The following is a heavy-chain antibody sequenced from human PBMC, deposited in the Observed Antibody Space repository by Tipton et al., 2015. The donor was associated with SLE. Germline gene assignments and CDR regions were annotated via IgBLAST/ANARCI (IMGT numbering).Heavy chain of an antibody. V-gene: IGHV4-39*07. J-gene: IGHJ3*01. CDR1: GDSISGTTYS. CDR3: GRDRPSDWNLDAIDV. D-gene: IGHD1-1*01. CDR2: MYYGGDT. Sequence: TLSLTCTVSGDSISGTTYSWAWIRQSPGKGLDWIGSMYYGGDTYYSPSLKSRLTISMDKSKNQFSLKLRSVTAADTAVYYCGRDRPSDWNLDAIDVWGQGSMVIVSS.